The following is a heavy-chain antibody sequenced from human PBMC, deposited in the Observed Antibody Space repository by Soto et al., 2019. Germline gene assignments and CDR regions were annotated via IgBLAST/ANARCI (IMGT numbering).Heavy chain of an antibody. CDR1: GYTFTGYY. J-gene: IGHJ6*02. CDR3: AREADSEEGGMDV. V-gene: IGHV1-2*04. Sequence: ASVKVSCKASGYTFTGYYMHWVRQAPGQGLEWMGWINPNSGGTNYAQKFQGWVTMTRDTSISTAYMELSRLRSDDTAVYYCAREADSEEGGMDVWGQGTTVTVSS. CDR2: INPNSGGT.